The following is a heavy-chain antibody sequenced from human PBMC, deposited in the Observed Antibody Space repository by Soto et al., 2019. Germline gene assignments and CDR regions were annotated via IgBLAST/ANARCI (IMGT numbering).Heavy chain of an antibody. CDR2: ISANNGHT. CDR3: ARDARYSSWYNPGGPLVYIMDV. V-gene: IGHV1-18*04. D-gene: IGHD6-13*01. Sequence: VQLVQSGAEVKKPGASVKVSCKASGYIFTNYGISWVRQAPGQGLEWMGWISANNGHTDFAQKLQGRATMTTDTSSSAALLALRSLRSDDTAMYYCARDARYSSWYNPGGPLVYIMDVWGHGPTVTVSS. J-gene: IGHJ6*02. CDR1: GYIFTNYG.